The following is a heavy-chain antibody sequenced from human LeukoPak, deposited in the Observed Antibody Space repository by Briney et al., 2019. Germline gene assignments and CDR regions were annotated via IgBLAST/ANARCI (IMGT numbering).Heavy chain of an antibody. Sequence: GASVKVSCKASGFTFASSAIQWVRQARGQRLEWIGWIGVGSGNTNYVQTLQGRLTITRDMSTSTAYMELSSLTSEDTPVYHCAAELYRGGDCCHFDQWGQGTLVTVSS. CDR1: GFTFASSA. CDR2: IGVGSGNT. V-gene: IGHV1-58*02. J-gene: IGHJ4*02. CDR3: AAELYRGGDCCHFDQ. D-gene: IGHD2-21*02.